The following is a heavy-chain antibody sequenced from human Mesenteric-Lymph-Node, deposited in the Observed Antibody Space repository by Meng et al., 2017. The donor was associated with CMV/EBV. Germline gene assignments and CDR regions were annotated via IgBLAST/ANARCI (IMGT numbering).Heavy chain of an antibody. CDR1: GFTFSSYA. D-gene: IGHD3-10*01. J-gene: IGHJ3*02. Sequence: GGSLRLSCAASGFTFSSYAMHWVRQAPGKGLVCVSRIDSDGSSTTYADSVKGRFTISRDNAKNTLYLQMNSLRAEDTAVYYCARDRGSGSYYDAFDIWGQGTMVTVSS. V-gene: IGHV3-74*01. CDR2: IDSDGSST. CDR3: ARDRGSGSYYDAFDI.